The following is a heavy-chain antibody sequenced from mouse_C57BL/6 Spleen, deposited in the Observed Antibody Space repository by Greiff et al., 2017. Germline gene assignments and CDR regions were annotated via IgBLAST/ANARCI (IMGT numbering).Heavy chain of an antibody. CDR3: ARDRRRAQATLYYAMDY. CDR2: INPNNGGT. D-gene: IGHD3-2*02. CDR1: GYTFTDYN. Sequence: VQLKESGPELVKPGASVKIPCKASGYTFTDYNMDWVKQSHGKSLEWIGDINPNNGGTIYNQKFKGKATLTVDKSSSTAYMELRSLTSEDTAVYYCARDRRRAQATLYYAMDYWGQGTSVTVSS. J-gene: IGHJ4*01. V-gene: IGHV1-18*01.